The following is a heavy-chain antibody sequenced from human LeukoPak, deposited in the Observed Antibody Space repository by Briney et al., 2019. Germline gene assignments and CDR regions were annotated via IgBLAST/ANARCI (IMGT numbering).Heavy chain of an antibody. Sequence: SETLSLTCTVSGGSISSYYWSWIRQPPGKGLEWIGYIYYSGSTNYNPSLKSRVTISVDTSKNQFSLKLGSVTAADTAVYYCARDGSSSWPYYYYGMDVWGQGTTVTVSS. D-gene: IGHD6-13*01. CDR3: ARDGSSSWPYYYYGMDV. V-gene: IGHV4-59*01. J-gene: IGHJ6*02. CDR2: IYYSGST. CDR1: GGSISSYY.